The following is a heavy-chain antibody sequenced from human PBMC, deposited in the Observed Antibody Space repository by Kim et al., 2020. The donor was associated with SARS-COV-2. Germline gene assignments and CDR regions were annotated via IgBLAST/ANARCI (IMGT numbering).Heavy chain of an antibody. Sequence: SETLSLTCTVSGGSISSSSYYWGWIRQPPGKGLEWIGSIYYSGSTYYNPSLKSRVTISVDTSKNQFSLKLSSVTAADTAVYYCARHGVASWGGGLNWFDPWGQGTLVTVSS. J-gene: IGHJ5*02. D-gene: IGHD3-16*01. CDR1: GGSISSSSYY. CDR3: ARHGVASWGGGLNWFDP. CDR2: IYYSGST. V-gene: IGHV4-39*01.